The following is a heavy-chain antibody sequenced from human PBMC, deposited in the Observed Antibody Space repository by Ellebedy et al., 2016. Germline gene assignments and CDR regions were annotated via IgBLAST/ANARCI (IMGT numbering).Heavy chain of an antibody. CDR1: DYSISSGYY. V-gene: IGHV4-38-2*02. D-gene: IGHD6-19*01. CDR2: IYHSGST. J-gene: IGHJ5*02. Sequence: SETLSLTCTVSDYSISSGYYWGWIRQPPGKGLEWIGSIYHSGSTYYNPSLKSRVTILVDTSKNQFSLKLSSVTAADTAVYYCARVGGSSGWYVVPRKNWFDPWGQGTLVTVSS. CDR3: ARVGGSSGWYVVPRKNWFDP.